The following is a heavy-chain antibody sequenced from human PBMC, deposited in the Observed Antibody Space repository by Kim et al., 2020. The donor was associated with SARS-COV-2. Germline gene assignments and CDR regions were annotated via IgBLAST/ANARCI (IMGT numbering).Heavy chain of an antibody. D-gene: IGHD2-15*01. CDR3: ANDVHIRECSAGGCFQY. J-gene: IGHJ4*02. Sequence: GGSLRLSCEASGFTFSSYAMRWVRQAPGKGLEWVSVISGNADSTYYADSVKGRFTVSRDNSKNTLFLQMDSLRVADTAVYYCANDVHIRECSAGGCFQYWGQGTLVTVSS. CDR1: GFTFSSYA. V-gene: IGHV3-23*01. CDR2: ISGNADST.